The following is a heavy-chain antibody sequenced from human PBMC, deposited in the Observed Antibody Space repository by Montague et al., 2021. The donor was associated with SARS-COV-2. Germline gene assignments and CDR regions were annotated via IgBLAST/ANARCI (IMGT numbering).Heavy chain of an antibody. CDR2: INHTGNT. Sequence: SETRSLTCAVYGGSFSNKYWTWIRQPPGKGLEWIGEINHTGNTNYKPSLKRRVTISVDTSKNQFSLKVSSVTAADTAVYYCARGLMSGSYYLGLDYWGQGTLVTVSS. V-gene: IGHV4-34*01. CDR3: ARGLMSGSYYLGLDY. D-gene: IGHD1-26*01. J-gene: IGHJ4*02. CDR1: GGSFSNKY.